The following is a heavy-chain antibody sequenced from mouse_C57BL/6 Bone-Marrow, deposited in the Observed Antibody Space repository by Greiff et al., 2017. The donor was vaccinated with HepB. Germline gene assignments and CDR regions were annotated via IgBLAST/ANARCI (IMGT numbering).Heavy chain of an antibody. CDR2: IWSGGST. CDR3: ARGASFFMDY. Sequence: VMLVESGPGLVQPSQSLSITCTVSGFSLTSYGVHWVRQSPGKGLEWLGVIWSGGSTDYNAAFISRLSISKDNSKSQVFFKMNSLQADDTARYYCARGASFFMDYWGQGTSVTVSS. J-gene: IGHJ4*01. CDR1: GFSLTSYG. V-gene: IGHV2-2*01.